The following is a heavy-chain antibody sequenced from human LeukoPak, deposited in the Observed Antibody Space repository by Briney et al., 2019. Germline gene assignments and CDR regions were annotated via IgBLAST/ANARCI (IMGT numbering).Heavy chain of an antibody. D-gene: IGHD3-22*01. V-gene: IGHV1-46*01. CDR1: GYTFTSYY. J-gene: IGHJ4*02. CDR2: INPSGGST. Sequence: ASVKVSCKASGYTFTSYYMHWVRQAPGQGLEWMGIINPSGGSTSYAQEFQGRVTITRDTSASTAYMELSSLRSEDMAVYYCARARDYYDSSGYPFDYWGQGTLVTVSS. CDR3: ARARDYYDSSGYPFDY.